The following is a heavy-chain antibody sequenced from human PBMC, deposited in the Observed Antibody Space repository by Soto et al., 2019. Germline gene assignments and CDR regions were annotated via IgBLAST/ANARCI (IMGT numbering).Heavy chain of an antibody. CDR1: GYTFSNYD. V-gene: IGHV1-46*01. CDR3: ARYLAAAGRAFDI. CDR2: INPSGGST. J-gene: IGHJ3*02. D-gene: IGHD6-13*01. Sequence: GASVKVSCKTSGYTFSNYDINWVRQAPGQGLEWMGIINPSGGSTSYAQKFQGRVTMTRDTSTSTVYMELSSLRSEDTAVYYCARYLAAAGRAFDIWGQGTMVTVSS.